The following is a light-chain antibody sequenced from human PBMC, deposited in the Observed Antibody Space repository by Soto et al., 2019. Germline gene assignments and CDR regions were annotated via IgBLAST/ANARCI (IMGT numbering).Light chain of an antibody. J-gene: IGKJ5*01. CDR2: GAS. CDR3: QQYYTWPLT. V-gene: IGKV3-15*01. CDR1: QSVSSN. Sequence: EIGMTQSPATLSVSAGERATLSCRASQSVSSNLAWYQQKPGQAPRLLIYGASSRATGIPVRFSGSGSGTEFTLTISSLQSEDFAVYYCQQYYTWPLTFGQGTRLEIK.